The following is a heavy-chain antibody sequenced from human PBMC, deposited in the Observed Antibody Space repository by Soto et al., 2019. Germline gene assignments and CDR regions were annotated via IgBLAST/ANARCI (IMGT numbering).Heavy chain of an antibody. V-gene: IGHV3-74*01. CDR1: EFTFSKYW. CDR2: VQHNAIGT. Sequence: EAQLVESGGGLVQPGGSLRLSCVASEFTFSKYWIHWVRQAPGRGLVWVSRVQHNAIGTNYEDSVKGRCTISRDNAKNTVYLPMNDLRAGHTAVYYCARAHIDNPSVFDYWGQGSLVTVSS. CDR3: ARAHIDNPSVFDY. J-gene: IGHJ4*02. D-gene: IGHD1-20*01.